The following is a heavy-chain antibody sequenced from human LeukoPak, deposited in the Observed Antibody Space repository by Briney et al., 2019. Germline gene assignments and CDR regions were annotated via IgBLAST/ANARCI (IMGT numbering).Heavy chain of an antibody. CDR3: ARHYYYYYGMDV. J-gene: IGHJ6*02. Sequence: PSETLSLTCTVSGGAISSYSWSWIRQPPGQGLGRIGYIYYSASTNHNPSLKSRVTISVDTSKNQFSLKLSSVTAADTAVYYCARHYYYYYGMDVWGQGTTVTVSS. V-gene: IGHV4-59*08. CDR2: IYYSAST. CDR1: GGAISSYS.